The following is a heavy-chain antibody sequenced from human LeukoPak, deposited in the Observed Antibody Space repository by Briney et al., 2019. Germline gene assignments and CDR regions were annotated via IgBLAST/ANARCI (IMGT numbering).Heavy chain of an antibody. CDR1: GYNFTNYW. V-gene: IGHV5-51*01. D-gene: IGHD5-24*01. J-gene: IGHJ4*02. CDR3: ARSRYGYNSPDH. Sequence: ESLKISCKGSGYNFTNYWIGWVRQMPGKGLEWMGIIYPGDSDTRKSPSFQGQVTISADKSISTAYLQWNSLKASDTAMYYCARSRYGYNSPDHWGQGTLVTVSS. CDR2: IYPGDSDT.